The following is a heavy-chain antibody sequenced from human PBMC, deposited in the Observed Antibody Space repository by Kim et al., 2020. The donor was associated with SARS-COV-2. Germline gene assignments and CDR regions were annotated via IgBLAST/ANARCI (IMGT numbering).Heavy chain of an antibody. CDR3: AKDIEADVQVSIGMDV. V-gene: IGHV3-9*01. CDR2: ISWNSGSI. J-gene: IGHJ6*02. CDR1: GFTFDDYA. Sequence: GGSLRLSCAASGFTFDDYAMHWVRQAPGKGLEWVSGISWNSGSIGYADSVKGRFTIDSDNAKNSLYLQMNSLRAEDTALYYCAKDIEADVQVSIGMDVWGQGTTVTVSS. D-gene: IGHD2-8*02.